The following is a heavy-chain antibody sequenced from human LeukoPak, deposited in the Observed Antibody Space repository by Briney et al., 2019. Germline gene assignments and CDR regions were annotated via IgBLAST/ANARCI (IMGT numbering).Heavy chain of an antibody. Sequence: ASVKVSCKASGYTFTSYDINWVRQATGQGLEWMGWMNPNSGNTGYAQKFQGRVTMTRNTSISTAYMELSSLRSEDTAVYYCATGGGSYGYFDYWGQGTLVTVSS. V-gene: IGHV1-8*01. J-gene: IGHJ4*02. CDR2: MNPNSGNT. CDR1: GYTFTSYD. D-gene: IGHD1-26*01. CDR3: ATGGGSYGYFDY.